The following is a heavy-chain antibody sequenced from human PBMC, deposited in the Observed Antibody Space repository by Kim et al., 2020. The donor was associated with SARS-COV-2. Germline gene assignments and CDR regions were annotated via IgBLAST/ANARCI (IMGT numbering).Heavy chain of an antibody. Sequence: SETLSLTCTVSGGSISSSSYYWGWIRQPPGKGLEWIGSIYYSGSTYYNPSLKSRVTISVDTSKNQFSLKLSSVTAADTAVYYCARLPLAELGSATFDYWGQGTLVTVSS. CDR1: GGSISSSSYY. D-gene: IGHD1-7*01. V-gene: IGHV4-39*01. CDR3: ARLPLAELGSATFDY. J-gene: IGHJ4*02. CDR2: IYYSGST.